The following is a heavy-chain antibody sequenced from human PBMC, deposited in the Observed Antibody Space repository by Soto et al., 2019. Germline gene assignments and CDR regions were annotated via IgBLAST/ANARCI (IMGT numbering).Heavy chain of an antibody. V-gene: IGHV3-23*01. CDR3: AKAGWEHDSSSYYEY. Sequence: GGSLRLSCAASGFTFRSYAMSWVRQAPGKGLEWVSAVSGIDSSTLYADSVKGRFTISRDNSKNTLYIQMNSLRAEDSAVYYCAKAGWEHDSSSYYEYWGQGTLVTVSS. D-gene: IGHD3-22*01. J-gene: IGHJ4*02. CDR1: GFTFRSYA. CDR2: VSGIDSST.